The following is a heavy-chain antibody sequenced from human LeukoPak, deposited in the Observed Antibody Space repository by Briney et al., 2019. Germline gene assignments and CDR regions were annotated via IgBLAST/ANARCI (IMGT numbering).Heavy chain of an antibody. CDR2: VYHSGTT. D-gene: IGHD3-22*01. Sequence: SETLSLTCTVSGGSISSSSYYWGWIRQPPGKGLQWIGSVYHSGTTFYNPSLKSRVTISVDTSKNQFSLKLSSVTAADTAVYYCARGPKKLKKYYYDSSGYPFDYWGQGTLVTVSS. J-gene: IGHJ4*02. CDR3: ARGPKKLKKYYYDSSGYPFDY. V-gene: IGHV4-39*07. CDR1: GGSISSSSYY.